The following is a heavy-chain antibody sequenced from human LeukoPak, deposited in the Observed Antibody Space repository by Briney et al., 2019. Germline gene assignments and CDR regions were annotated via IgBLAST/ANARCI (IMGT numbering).Heavy chain of an antibody. CDR2: VSGSGGST. Sequence: GGSLRLSCAASGFTFSSYAVSWVRQAPGKGLEWVSAVSGSGGSTDYADSVKGRFTISRDNSKNTLYPQMNSLRAEDTAVYYCAKLYGDQGSYYYYYGMDVWGQGTTVSVSS. D-gene: IGHD4-17*01. CDR1: GFTFSSYA. J-gene: IGHJ6*02. V-gene: IGHV3-23*01. CDR3: AKLYGDQGSYYYYYGMDV.